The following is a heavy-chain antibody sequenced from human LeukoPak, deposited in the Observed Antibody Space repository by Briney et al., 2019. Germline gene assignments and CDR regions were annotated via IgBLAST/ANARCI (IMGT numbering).Heavy chain of an antibody. V-gene: IGHV3-23*01. CDR1: GFTFSSYG. CDR2: LSGSGGNT. D-gene: IGHD3-22*01. J-gene: IGHJ4*02. Sequence: GGSLRLSCAASGFTFSSYGMGWVRQTPGKGLERVSALSGSGGNTYYADSVKGRFIISRDNSKNTLYLQMNSLRAEDTAVYYCAKGKAYYYDSSGHRYFDYWGQGTLVTVSS. CDR3: AKGKAYYYDSSGHRYFDY.